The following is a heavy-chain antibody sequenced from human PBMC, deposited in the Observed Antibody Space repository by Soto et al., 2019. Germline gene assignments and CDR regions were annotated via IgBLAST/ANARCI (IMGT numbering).Heavy chain of an antibody. J-gene: IGHJ4*02. D-gene: IGHD3-10*01. CDR3: ARDTEEYYYGSGSFDY. CDR2: INAGNGNT. CDR1: GYTFTSYA. Sequence: ASVKVSCKASGYTFTSYAMHWVRQAPGQRLEWMGWINAGNGNTKYSQKFQGRVTITRDTSASTAYMELSSLRSEDTAVYYCARDTEEYYYGSGSFDYWGQGTLVTVSS. V-gene: IGHV1-3*01.